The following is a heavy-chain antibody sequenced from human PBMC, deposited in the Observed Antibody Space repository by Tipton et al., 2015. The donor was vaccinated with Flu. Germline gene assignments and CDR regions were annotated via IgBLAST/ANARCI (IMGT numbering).Heavy chain of an antibody. Sequence: SLTCAVSGGSISSGGYSWSWIRQPPGKGLEWIGYIYHSGSSYYNPSLKSRVTMSVDKSKNQFSLNLNSVIAADTAVYYCARHIAAAAFFDYWGQGVLVTVSS. J-gene: IGHJ4*01. D-gene: IGHD6-13*01. CDR1: GGSISSGGYS. V-gene: IGHV4-30-2*01. CDR3: ARHIAAAAFFDY. CDR2: IYHSGSS.